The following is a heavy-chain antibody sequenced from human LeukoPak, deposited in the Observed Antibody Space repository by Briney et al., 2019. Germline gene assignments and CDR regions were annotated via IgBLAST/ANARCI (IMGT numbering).Heavy chain of an antibody. Sequence: ASVKVSCKASGYSFTYYYIHWVRQAPGQGLEWMGWISPDSGGTNNAQEFQGRVTMTRDTSISTAYMEVNRLRSDDTAVYFCAIKTSYSEFDYWGQGTLVTVSS. V-gene: IGHV1-2*02. D-gene: IGHD3-22*01. J-gene: IGHJ4*02. CDR2: ISPDSGGT. CDR1: GYSFTYYY. CDR3: AIKTSYSEFDY.